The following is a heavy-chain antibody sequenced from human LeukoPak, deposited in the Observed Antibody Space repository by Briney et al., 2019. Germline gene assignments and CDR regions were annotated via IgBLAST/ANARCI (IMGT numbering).Heavy chain of an antibody. D-gene: IGHD6-13*01. Sequence: PGGSLRLSCAASGFTFDDYAMHWVRQAPGKGLEWVSGISWNSGSIGYADSVKGRFTISRDNAKNSLYLQMNSLRAEDMALYYCARDLGYSSSWSDFDYWGQGTLVTVSS. V-gene: IGHV3-9*03. J-gene: IGHJ4*02. CDR1: GFTFDDYA. CDR3: ARDLGYSSSWSDFDY. CDR2: ISWNSGSI.